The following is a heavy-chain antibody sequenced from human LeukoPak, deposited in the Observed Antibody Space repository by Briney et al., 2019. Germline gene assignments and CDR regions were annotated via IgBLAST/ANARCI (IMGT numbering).Heavy chain of an antibody. D-gene: IGHD2-2*01. CDR1: GFTFSSYA. Sequence: GGSLRLSCAASGFTFSSYAMHWVRQAPGKGLEWVAVISYDGSNKYYADSVKGRFTISRDNSKNTLYLQMNSLRAEDTAVYCCARAYRYCSSTSCYREDFKIDYWGQGTLVTVSS. CDR3: ARAYRYCSSTSCYREDFKIDY. J-gene: IGHJ4*02. V-gene: IGHV3-30*04. CDR2: ISYDGSNK.